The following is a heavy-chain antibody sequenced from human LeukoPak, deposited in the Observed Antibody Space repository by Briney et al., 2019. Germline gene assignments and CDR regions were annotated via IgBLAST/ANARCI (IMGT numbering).Heavy chain of an antibody. D-gene: IGHD2-15*01. CDR3: VVGGSPGY. CDR1: GLAFSAYK. CDR2: ISTDGYTT. Sequence: GGSVRLSCAASGLAFSAYKMHWVRQAPRKGLVWVSRISTDGYTTDYADFVQGRFTASRDDTRNTWSLEMNSLRAEDTAVYYCVVGGSPGYWGQGTLVTVSS. J-gene: IGHJ4*02. V-gene: IGHV3-74*01.